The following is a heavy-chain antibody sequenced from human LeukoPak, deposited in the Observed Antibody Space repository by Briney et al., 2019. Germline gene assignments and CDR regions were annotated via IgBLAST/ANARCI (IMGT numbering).Heavy chain of an antibody. V-gene: IGHV3-30-3*01. Sequence: GGSLRLSCAASGFTFSSYAMHWVRQAPGKGLEWVAVTSYDGSNKYYADSLKGRFTISRDNSKNTLYLQMNSLRAEDTAVYYCARADGGYCSSTTCPTRFDYWGQGTLVTVSS. D-gene: IGHD2-2*01. CDR2: TSYDGSNK. CDR1: GFTFSSYA. J-gene: IGHJ4*02. CDR3: ARADGGYCSSTTCPTRFDY.